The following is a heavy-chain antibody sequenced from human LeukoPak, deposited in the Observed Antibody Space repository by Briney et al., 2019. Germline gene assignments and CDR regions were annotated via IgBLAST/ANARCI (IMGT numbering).Heavy chain of an antibody. V-gene: IGHV4-38-2*02. D-gene: IGHD6-13*01. J-gene: IGHJ4*02. CDR3: ARDRWYSSSYSGSWYFDY. CDR2: IYHSGST. Sequence: PSETLSLTCAVSGYSISSGYYWGWIRQPPGKGLEWIGSIYHSGSTYYNPSLKSRVTISVDTSKNQFALKPSSVTAADTAVYYCARDRWYSSSYSGSWYFDYWGQGTLVTVSS. CDR1: GYSISSGYY.